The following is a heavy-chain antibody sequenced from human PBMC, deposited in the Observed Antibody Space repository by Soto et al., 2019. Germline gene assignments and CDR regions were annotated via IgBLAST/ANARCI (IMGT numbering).Heavy chain of an antibody. CDR2: IDPSDSYT. CDR3: ARSDFWSGYYNQ. V-gene: IGHV5-10-1*01. Sequence: LGESLKISCKGSGYSFTSYWISWVRQMPGKGLEWMGRIDPSDSYTNYSPSFQGHVTISADKSISTAYLQWSSLKASDTAMYYCARSDFWSGYYNQWGQGTLVTVSS. CDR1: GYSFTSYW. J-gene: IGHJ4*02. D-gene: IGHD3-3*01.